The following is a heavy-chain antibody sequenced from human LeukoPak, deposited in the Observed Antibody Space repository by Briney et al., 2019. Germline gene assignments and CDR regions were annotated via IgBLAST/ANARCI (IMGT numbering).Heavy chain of an antibody. D-gene: IGHD3-10*01. CDR1: GYTLTELS. J-gene: IGHJ4*02. Sequence: PGASVKVSCKVSGYTLTELSMHWVRQAPGKGLEWMGGFDPEDGETIYAQKFQGRVTMTEYTSTDTAYMELSSLRSEDTAVYYCATGQHMVRPVILGYLGQGTPVTVSS. V-gene: IGHV1-24*01. CDR3: ATGQHMVRPVILGY. CDR2: FDPEDGET.